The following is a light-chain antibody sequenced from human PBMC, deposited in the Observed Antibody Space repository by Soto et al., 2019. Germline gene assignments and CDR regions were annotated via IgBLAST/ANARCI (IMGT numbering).Light chain of an antibody. CDR3: QQSYGAPLT. J-gene: IGKJ4*01. V-gene: IGKV1-39*01. CDR2: AAS. CDR1: QSISSY. Sequence: DIQMTQSPSSLSASVGDRVTITCRASQSISSYLNWHQQKPGKAPKLLIYAASSLQSGVPSRFSGSGSGTDFTLSISSLQPEDFATYYCQQSYGAPLTFGGGTKVDIK.